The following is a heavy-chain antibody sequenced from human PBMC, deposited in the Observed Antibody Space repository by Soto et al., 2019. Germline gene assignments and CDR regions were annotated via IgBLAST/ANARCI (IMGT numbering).Heavy chain of an antibody. Sequence: SVKVSCKASGGTFSSYAISWVRQAPGQGLEWMGGIIPIFGTANYAQKFQGRVTITADESTSTAYMELSSLRSEDTAVYYCARGSRVVPGLGVTTFYPFDYWGQGTLVTVSS. J-gene: IGHJ4*02. CDR3: ARGSRVVPGLGVTTFYPFDY. CDR2: IIPIFGTA. CDR1: GGTFSSYA. V-gene: IGHV1-69*13. D-gene: IGHD3-16*01.